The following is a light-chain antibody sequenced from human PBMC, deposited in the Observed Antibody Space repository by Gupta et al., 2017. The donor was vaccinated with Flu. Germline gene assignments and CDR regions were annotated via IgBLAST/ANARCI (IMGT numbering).Light chain of an antibody. J-gene: IGLJ2*01. Sequence: SYDLTQPHSVSVSPGQTASITCSGYKLGDKYACWYQQKAGQYPILGIYADDKPPSGVPERFAGADSANTATLTISGTQAMDDGDYYWQKWDPATVLFGGGTMLTVL. CDR3: QKWDPATVL. V-gene: IGLV3-1*01. CDR1: KLGDKY. CDR2: ADD.